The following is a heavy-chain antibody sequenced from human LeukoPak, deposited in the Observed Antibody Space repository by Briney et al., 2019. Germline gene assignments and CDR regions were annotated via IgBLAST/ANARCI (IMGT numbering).Heavy chain of an antibody. CDR1: GFTFSSYA. CDR3: VKQSIVGATTAPFDY. V-gene: IGHV3-64D*06. CDR2: ISSNGGST. Sequence: GGSLRLSCSASGFTFSSYAMHWVRQAPGKGLEYVSAISSNGGSTYYADSVKGRFTISRDNSKNTLYLQMSSLRAEDTAVYYCVKQSIVGATTAPFDYWGQGTLVTVSS. D-gene: IGHD1-26*01. J-gene: IGHJ4*02.